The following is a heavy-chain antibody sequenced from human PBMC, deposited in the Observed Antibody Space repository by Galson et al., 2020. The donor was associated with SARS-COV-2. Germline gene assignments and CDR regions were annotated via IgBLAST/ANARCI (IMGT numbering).Heavy chain of an antibody. CDR3: ASEGIAVAGTIFDY. CDR2: ISYDGSNK. Sequence: GGSLRLSCAASGFTFSSYAMHWVRQAQGQGLERVAVISYDGSNKYYADSVQGRFTITRDNSKNTLYLQMNSLRAEDTAVYYCASEGIAVAGTIFDYWGQGTLVTVSS. D-gene: IGHD6-19*01. CDR1: GFTFSSYA. J-gene: IGHJ4*02. V-gene: IGHV3-30*04.